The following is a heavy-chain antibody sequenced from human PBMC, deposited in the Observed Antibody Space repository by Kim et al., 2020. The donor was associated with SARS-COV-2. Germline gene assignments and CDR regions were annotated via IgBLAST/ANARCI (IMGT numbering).Heavy chain of an antibody. V-gene: IGHV5-51*01. CDR3: GRSRAYNAIDAFDI. CDR2: IYAVDSDF. CDR1: GYTFSIFW. D-gene: IGHD1-1*01. J-gene: IGHJ3*02. Sequence: GESLKISCTSVGYTFSIFWIGWVRQMPGKGLEGVGAIYAVDSDFRYSPSFEGQVTISVNKSINTASLQWGSLKPSDTAIYFCGRSRAYNAIDAFDIWGQG.